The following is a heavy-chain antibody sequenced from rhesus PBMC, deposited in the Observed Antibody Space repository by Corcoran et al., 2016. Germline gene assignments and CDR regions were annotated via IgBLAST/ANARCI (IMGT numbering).Heavy chain of an antibody. CDR2: TGGSLGGT. D-gene: IGHD3-9*01. J-gene: IGHJ5-2*02. V-gene: IGHV4-65*02. CDR1: GDSITRYNW. CDR3: ARHPFPYGGMDV. Sequence: QVQLQESGPGLVKPSETLSLTCAVSGDSITRYNWWPWIRQTPEKGLEWIGNTGGSLGGTFDSPSLKNRVTISKDTSRNGFSLRMTSVTAADTAVYYCARHPFPYGGMDVWGRGVLVTVSS.